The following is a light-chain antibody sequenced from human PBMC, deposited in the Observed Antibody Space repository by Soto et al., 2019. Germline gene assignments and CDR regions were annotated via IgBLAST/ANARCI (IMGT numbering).Light chain of an antibody. Sequence: IQMTQSPSTLSASVGDRVTITCRASQSISGWLAWYQQKPGTAPKLLIYKASSLESGVPSRFSGSGFGTEFTLTISSLQPDDLATYYCQQYSSYWTFGQGTNVDNK. J-gene: IGKJ1*01. CDR3: QQYSSYWT. V-gene: IGKV1-5*03. CDR1: QSISGW. CDR2: KAS.